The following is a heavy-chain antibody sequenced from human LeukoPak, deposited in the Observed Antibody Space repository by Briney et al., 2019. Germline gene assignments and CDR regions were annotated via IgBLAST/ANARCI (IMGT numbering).Heavy chain of an antibody. Sequence: GGSLRLSCAASGFTFSSYSMNWVRQAPGKGLVWFSSISSSSSYIYYADSVKGRFTISRDNAKNSLYLQMNSLRAEDTAVYYCARVYCSSTSCRVGYYFDYWGQGTLVTVSS. CDR1: GFTFSSYS. V-gene: IGHV3-21*01. CDR3: ARVYCSSTSCRVGYYFDY. CDR2: ISSSSSYI. J-gene: IGHJ4*02. D-gene: IGHD2-2*01.